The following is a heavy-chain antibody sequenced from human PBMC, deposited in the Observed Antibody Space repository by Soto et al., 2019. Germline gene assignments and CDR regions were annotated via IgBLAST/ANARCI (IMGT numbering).Heavy chain of an antibody. V-gene: IGHV3-48*02. CDR2: ISSSSSTL. J-gene: IGHJ4*02. D-gene: IGHD4-17*01. CDR1: GFTFSSYS. Sequence: EVQLVESGGGLVQPGGSLRLSCAASGFTFSSYSMNWVRQAPGKGLEWVSYISSSSSTLYYADSVKGRFTISRDNAKNSRYLQMNSLRDEDTAVYYCARDLYGDYSFYYWGQGTLVTVSS. CDR3: ARDLYGDYSFYY.